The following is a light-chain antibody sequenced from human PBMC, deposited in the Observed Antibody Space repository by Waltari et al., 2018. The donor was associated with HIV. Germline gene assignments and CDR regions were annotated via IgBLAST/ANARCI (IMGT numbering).Light chain of an antibody. Sequence: QSALTQPASVSGSPGHSITISCPGTSSDVGSYNLVSWYQQHPGKAPKLIIYEVSKRPAGVSNRFSGSRSGNTASLTISGLQAEDEADYYCCSYAGSSTFNWVFGGGTKLTVL. CDR1: SSDVGSYNL. CDR2: EVS. CDR3: CSYAGSSTFNWV. V-gene: IGLV2-23*02. J-gene: IGLJ3*02.